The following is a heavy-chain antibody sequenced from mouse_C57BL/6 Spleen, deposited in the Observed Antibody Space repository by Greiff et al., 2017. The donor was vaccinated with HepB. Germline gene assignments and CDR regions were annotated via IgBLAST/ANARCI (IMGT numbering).Heavy chain of an antibody. CDR3: ARTDGNYAGGYYYAMDY. D-gene: IGHD2-1*01. Sequence: QVHVKQPGAELVRPGSSVKLSCKASGYTFTSYWMHWVKQRPIQGLEWIGNIDPSDSETHYNQKFKDKATLTVDKSSSTAYMQLSSLTSEDSAVYYCARTDGNYAGGYYYAMDYWGQGTSVTVSS. J-gene: IGHJ4*01. V-gene: IGHV1-52*01. CDR1: GYTFTSYW. CDR2: IDPSDSET.